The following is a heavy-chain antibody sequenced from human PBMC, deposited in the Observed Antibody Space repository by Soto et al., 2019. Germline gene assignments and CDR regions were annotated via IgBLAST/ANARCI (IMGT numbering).Heavy chain of an antibody. CDR2: VSRAGTYT. J-gene: IGHJ1*01. CDR1: GFTFSSYA. Sequence: EVQLLESGGDVVRPGGSLRLSCAASGFTFSSYAMSWVRQAPGKGLEWVAGVSRAGTYTFYADSVRGRFTISRDNSRDTVDLYMNALRGDDTAVYFCVKYTVTGGLGESWGQGTLVSVSS. V-gene: IGHV3-23*01. CDR3: VKYTVTGGLGES. D-gene: IGHD3-16*01.